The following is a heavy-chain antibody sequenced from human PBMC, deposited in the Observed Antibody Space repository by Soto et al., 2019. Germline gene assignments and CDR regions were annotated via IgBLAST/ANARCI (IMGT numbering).Heavy chain of an antibody. D-gene: IGHD3-9*01. J-gene: IGHJ4*02. CDR3: ARAHYTDILTGYYIDYFDY. Sequence: GGSLRLSCAASGFTFSSYAMHWVRQAPGKGLEYVSAISSNGGSTYYANSVKGRFTISRDNSKNTLYLQMGSLGAEDMAVYYCARAHYTDILTGYYIDYFDYWGQGTLVTVSS. V-gene: IGHV3-64*01. CDR2: ISSNGGST. CDR1: GFTFSSYA.